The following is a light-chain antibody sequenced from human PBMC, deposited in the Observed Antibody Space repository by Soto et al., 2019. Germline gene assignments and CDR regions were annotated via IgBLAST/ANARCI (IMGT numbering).Light chain of an antibody. J-gene: IGKJ4*01. V-gene: IGKV1D-12*01. Sequence: DLQMTQSPSSVSASVGDRITSTCRASQDISRWLAWYQQKPGRAPNLLIYTASTLESGVPSRFSGSCSGTDFTLTISNLQPEDFATYYCQQVDSFPLTFGGGTKVEIK. CDR3: QQVDSFPLT. CDR1: QDISRW. CDR2: TAS.